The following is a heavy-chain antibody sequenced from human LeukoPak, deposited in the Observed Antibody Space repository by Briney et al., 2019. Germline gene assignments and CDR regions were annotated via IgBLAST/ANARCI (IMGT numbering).Heavy chain of an antibody. J-gene: IGHJ4*02. Sequence: GGSLRLSCAASGFTFSDYYMRWIRQAPGKGLEWVSSISSSGTTIYYADSVRGRFTISRDNAKNSLYLQMNSLRAEDTALYYCARDTVPAAIDYWGQGTLVTVSS. V-gene: IGHV3-11*04. CDR1: GFTFSDYY. CDR3: ARDTVPAAIDY. D-gene: IGHD2-2*01. CDR2: ISSSGTTI.